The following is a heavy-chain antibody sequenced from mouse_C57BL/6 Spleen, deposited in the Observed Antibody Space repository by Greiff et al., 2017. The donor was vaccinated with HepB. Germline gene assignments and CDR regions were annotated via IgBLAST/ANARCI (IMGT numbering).Heavy chain of an antibody. CDR3: ARRGYGSSYEGWFAY. D-gene: IGHD1-1*01. CDR1: GYTFTDYN. V-gene: IGHV1-18*01. Sequence: EVQLQQSGPELVKPGASVKIPCKASGYTFTDYNMDWVKQSHGKSLEWIGDINPNNGGTIYNQKFKGKATLTVDKSSSTAYMELRSLTSEDTAVYYCARRGYGSSYEGWFAYWGQGTLVTVSA. CDR2: INPNNGGT. J-gene: IGHJ3*01.